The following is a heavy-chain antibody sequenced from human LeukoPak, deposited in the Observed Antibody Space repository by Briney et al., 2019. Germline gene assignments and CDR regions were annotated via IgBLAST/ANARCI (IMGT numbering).Heavy chain of an antibody. CDR2: IYHGGDT. D-gene: IGHD6-19*01. CDR3: ASHVTVLGTRGFDY. Sequence: SETLSLTCAVSGGSITSHSWWSWVRQPPGKGLGWIGEIYHGGDTNYDPSVKSRVTMSVDKSKNHFSLNLRSVAAADTAIYYCASHVTVLGTRGFDYWGQGILVTVSS. J-gene: IGHJ4*02. CDR1: GGSITSHSW. V-gene: IGHV4-4*02.